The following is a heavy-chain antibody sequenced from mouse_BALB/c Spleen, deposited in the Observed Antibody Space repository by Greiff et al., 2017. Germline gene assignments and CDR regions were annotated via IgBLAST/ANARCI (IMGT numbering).Heavy chain of an antibody. D-gene: IGHD4-1*01. J-gene: IGHJ4*01. V-gene: IGHV2-9-2*01. Sequence: VQGVESGPGLVAPSQSLSITCTVSGFSLTSYDISWIRQPPGKGLEWLGVIWTGGGTNYNSAFMSRLSISKDNSKSQVFLKMNSLQTDDTAIYYCVRDRLGYSMDYWGQGTSVTVSS. CDR1: GFSLTSYD. CDR2: IWTGGGT. CDR3: VRDRLGYSMDY.